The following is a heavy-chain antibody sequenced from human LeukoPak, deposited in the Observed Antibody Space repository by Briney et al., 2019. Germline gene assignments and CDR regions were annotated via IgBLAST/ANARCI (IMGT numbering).Heavy chain of an antibody. V-gene: IGHV4-59*01. J-gene: IGHJ4*02. CDR3: ARDPLYYGSGSSPFDY. D-gene: IGHD3-10*01. Sequence: SETLSLACTVSGGSISSYYWSWIRQPPGKGLEWIGYIYYSGSTNYNPSLKSRVTISVDTSKNQFSLKLSSVTAADTAVYYCARDPLYYGSGSSPFDYWGQGTLVTVSS. CDR1: GGSISSYY. CDR2: IYYSGST.